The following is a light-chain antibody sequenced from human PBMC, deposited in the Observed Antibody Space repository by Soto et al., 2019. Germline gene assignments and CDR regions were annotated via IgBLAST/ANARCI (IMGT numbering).Light chain of an antibody. Sequence: LTQPPSVSGSPGQSVTISCTGTSSDVGSYNRVSWYQQPPGTAPKLIIYEVSNRPSGVPDRFFGSKSGNTASLTISGLQAEDEADYYCSSFTSSNTWVFGGGTKLTVL. J-gene: IGLJ3*02. V-gene: IGLV2-18*02. CDR3: SSFTSSNTWV. CDR1: SSDVGSYNR. CDR2: EVS.